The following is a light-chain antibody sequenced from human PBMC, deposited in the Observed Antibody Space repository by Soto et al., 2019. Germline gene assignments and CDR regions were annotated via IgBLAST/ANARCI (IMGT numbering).Light chain of an antibody. V-gene: IGLV2-14*01. CDR2: EVN. J-gene: IGLJ7*01. CDR1: SSDVGDYNY. Sequence: QSALTQPASVSGSPGQSITISCTGASSDVGDYNYVSWYQHHPGKAPKLLIYEVNNRPSGVSDRFSGSKSGNVASLTISWLQAEDEADYYCCSYTSSSNLVFGGGTQLTVL. CDR3: CSYTSSSNLV.